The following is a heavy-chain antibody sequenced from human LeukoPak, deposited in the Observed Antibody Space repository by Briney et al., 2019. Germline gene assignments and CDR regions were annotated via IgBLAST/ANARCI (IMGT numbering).Heavy chain of an antibody. V-gene: IGHV1-69*13. J-gene: IGHJ3*02. Sequence: SVKVSCKASGGTFSSYAISWVRQAPGQGLEWMGGIIPIFGTANYAQKFQGRVTITADESTSTAYMELSSLRSEDTAVYYCARDPRYCSSTSCYRSTAFDIWGQGTMVTVSS. CDR1: GGTFSSYA. CDR3: ARDPRYCSSTSCYRSTAFDI. CDR2: IIPIFGTA. D-gene: IGHD2-2*02.